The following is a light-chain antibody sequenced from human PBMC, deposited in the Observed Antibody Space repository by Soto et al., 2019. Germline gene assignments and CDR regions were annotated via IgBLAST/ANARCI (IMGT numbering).Light chain of an antibody. CDR3: QQYDTSPRT. Sequence: EIVLTQSPGTQSLSPGERATLSCRASQSVSSNYLAWYQQKRGQAPRLLIYGASSRATGIPTRFSGSGSGTDFPLTISRLEAEDLAGYYCQQYDTSPRTFGQGTKVEI. J-gene: IGKJ1*01. V-gene: IGKV3-20*01. CDR2: GAS. CDR1: QSVSSNY.